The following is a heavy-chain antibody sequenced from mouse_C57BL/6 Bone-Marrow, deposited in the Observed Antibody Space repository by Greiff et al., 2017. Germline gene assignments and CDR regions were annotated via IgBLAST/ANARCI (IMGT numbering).Heavy chain of an antibody. CDR1: GFTFSDFY. V-gene: IGHV7-1*01. D-gene: IGHD2-2*01. Sequence: EVKVVESGGGLVQSGRSLRLSCATSGFTFSDFYMEWVRQAPGKGLEWIAASRNKANDYTTEYSASVKGRFIVSRDTSQSILYLQMNALRAEDTAIYYCARDSYGYDGDFDGWGTGTTVTVSS. CDR2: SRNKANDYTT. J-gene: IGHJ1*03. CDR3: ARDSYGYDGDFDG.